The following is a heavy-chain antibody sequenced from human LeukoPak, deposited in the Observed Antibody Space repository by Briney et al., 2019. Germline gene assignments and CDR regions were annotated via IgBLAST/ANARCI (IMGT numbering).Heavy chain of an antibody. CDR3: ARRGREISRIADDNWFDP. Sequence: SETLSCKATASGGTSYSFHWVRLGQPPGKGLEWIGRIYSSGSTIYNPSLKSRVTISVETCKNQFSLALSSVTAADTAVYYCARRGREISRIADDNWFDPWGHGTLVTVSS. J-gene: IGHJ5*02. CDR1: GGTSYSFH. V-gene: IGHV4-59*08. CDR2: IYSSGST. D-gene: IGHD5-24*01.